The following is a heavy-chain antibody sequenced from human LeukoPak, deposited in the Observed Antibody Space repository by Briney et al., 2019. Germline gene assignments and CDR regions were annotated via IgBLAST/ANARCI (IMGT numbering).Heavy chain of an antibody. Sequence: GGSLRLSCAASGFTFSSYAMSWVRQAPGKGLEWVSAISGSGGSTYYADSVKGRFTISRDNSKNTLYLQMNSLRAEDTAVYYCAKDHSYYYDSSWGDYWGQGTLVTVSS. V-gene: IGHV3-23*01. D-gene: IGHD3-22*01. CDR3: AKDHSYYYDSSWGDY. CDR1: GFTFSSYA. J-gene: IGHJ4*02. CDR2: ISGSGGST.